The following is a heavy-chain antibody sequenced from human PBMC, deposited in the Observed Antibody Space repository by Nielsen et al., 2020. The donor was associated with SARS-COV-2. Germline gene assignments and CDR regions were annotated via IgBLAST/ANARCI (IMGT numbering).Heavy chain of an antibody. Sequence: GGSLRLSCAASGFTFSSYAMGWVRQAPGKGLEWVSAISGSGGFTNYADSVKGRFTIFRDKSKNTLYLQMYSLRAEDTAIYYCAREGNGDYVVYWGQGTLVTVSS. J-gene: IGHJ4*02. CDR1: GFTFSSYA. D-gene: IGHD1-1*01. V-gene: IGHV3-23*01. CDR3: AREGNGDYVVY. CDR2: ISGSGGFT.